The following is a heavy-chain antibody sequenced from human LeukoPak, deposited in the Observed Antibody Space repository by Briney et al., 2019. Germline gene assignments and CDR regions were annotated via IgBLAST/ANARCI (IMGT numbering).Heavy chain of an antibody. CDR1: GFTLSSYA. CDR2: IYSGGST. Sequence: GGSLRLSCAASGFTLSSYAMPWVRQAPGKGLEWVSVIYSGGSTYYADSVKGRFTISRDNSKNTLYLQMNSLRAEDSAVYYCAKDYYGEDYFDYWGQGTLVTVSS. CDR3: AKDYYGEDYFDY. J-gene: IGHJ4*02. V-gene: IGHV3-23*03. D-gene: IGHD4-17*01.